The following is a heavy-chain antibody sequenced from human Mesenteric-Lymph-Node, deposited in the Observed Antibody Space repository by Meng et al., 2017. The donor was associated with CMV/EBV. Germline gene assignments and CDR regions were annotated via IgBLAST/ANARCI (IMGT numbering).Heavy chain of an antibody. D-gene: IGHD2-21*01. J-gene: IGHJ2*01. V-gene: IGHV3-74*01. CDR2: INSDGTII. CDR3: ARDTPNSHFDL. Sequence: SCAASGFTLTTYLMHWVRQGPGKGLVWVSRINSDGTIITYADSVKGRFTISRDNAKNTLYLQMNSLRAEDTAVYYCARDTPNSHFDLWGRGTLVTVSS. CDR1: GFTLTTYL.